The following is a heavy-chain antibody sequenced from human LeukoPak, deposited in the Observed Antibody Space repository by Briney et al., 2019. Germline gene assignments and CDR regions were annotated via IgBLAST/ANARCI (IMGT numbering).Heavy chain of an antibody. CDR3: AKTQNYDFWSGYLYYFDY. J-gene: IGHJ4*02. V-gene: IGHV3-30*02. CDR1: GFTFSSYG. Sequence: GGSLRLSCAASGFTFSSYGMHWVRQAPGKGLEWVAFIRYDGSNKYYADSVKGRFTISRDNSKNTLYLQMNSLRAEDTAVYYCAKTQNYDFWSGYLYYFDYWGQGTLVTVSS. CDR2: IRYDGSNK. D-gene: IGHD3-3*01.